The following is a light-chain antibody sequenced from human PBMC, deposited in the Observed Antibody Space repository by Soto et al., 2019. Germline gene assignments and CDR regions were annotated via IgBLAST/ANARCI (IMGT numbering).Light chain of an antibody. CDR1: QTIDTF. CDR3: QHTDNIPLT. J-gene: IGKJ1*01. CDR2: AAS. V-gene: IGKV1-39*01. Sequence: DIQMTQSPSSLSASVGDRVIITCRASQTIDTFLNWYQQKPGKAPKLLIYAASTLQSGVPSRFSGSGSGTEFTLTITSVQSEDFATYYCQHTDNIPLTFGQGTKVEIK.